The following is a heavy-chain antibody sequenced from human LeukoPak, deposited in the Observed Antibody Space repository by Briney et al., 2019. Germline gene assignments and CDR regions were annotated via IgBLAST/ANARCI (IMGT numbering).Heavy chain of an antibody. CDR2: ISNNGGST. CDR1: GFTFSNYA. D-gene: IGHD3-3*02. CDR3: VLAEY. V-gene: IGHV3-23*01. Sequence: PPGGSLRLSCAATGFTFSNYAMSWVRQASGKGLEWVSVISNNGGSTHYADSVKGRFTISRDNSKNMLYLQMNSLRAEDTAIYYCVLAEYWGQGTLVTVSS. J-gene: IGHJ4*02.